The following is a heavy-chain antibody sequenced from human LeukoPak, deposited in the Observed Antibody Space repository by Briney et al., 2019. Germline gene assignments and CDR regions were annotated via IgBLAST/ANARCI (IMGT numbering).Heavy chain of an antibody. CDR3: ARHERDASLDHALDI. V-gene: IGHV4-59*08. J-gene: IGHJ3*02. Sequence: PSETLSLTCTVSGGSISSYYWSWIRQPPGKGLEWIGYTYYSGSTSYNPSLKSRVTILVDTSKNQFSLKLSSVTAADTAVYYCARHERDASLDHALDIWGQGTMVTVSS. D-gene: IGHD5-24*01. CDR2: TYYSGST. CDR1: GGSISSYY.